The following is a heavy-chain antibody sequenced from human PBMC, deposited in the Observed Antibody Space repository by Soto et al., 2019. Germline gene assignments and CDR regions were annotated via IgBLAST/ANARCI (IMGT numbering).Heavy chain of an antibody. V-gene: IGHV4-31*03. CDR3: ARRLYGGELSLGGNWFDP. J-gene: IGHJ5*02. Sequence: QVQLQESGPGLVKPSQTLSLTCTVSAGSISSGGYYWSWIRQHPGKGLEWIGYIYYSGSTYYNPSLKSRVTISVDTSKNQFSLKLSSVTAADTAVYYCARRLYGGELSLGGNWFDPWGQGTLVTVSS. D-gene: IGHD3-16*02. CDR1: AGSISSGGYY. CDR2: IYYSGST.